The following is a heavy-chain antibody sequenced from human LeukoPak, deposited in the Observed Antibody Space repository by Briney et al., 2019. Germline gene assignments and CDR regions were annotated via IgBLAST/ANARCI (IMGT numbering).Heavy chain of an antibody. V-gene: IGHV3-30*02. Sequence: GGSLRLSCAASGFTFSSYGMHWVRQAPGKGLEWVAFIRYDGSNKYYADSVKGRFTISRDNAKNSLYLQMNSLRAEDTAVYYCARDKAAARIPLYYFDYWGQGTLVTVSS. CDR1: GFTFSSYG. J-gene: IGHJ4*02. CDR3: ARDKAAARIPLYYFDY. CDR2: IRYDGSNK. D-gene: IGHD6-13*01.